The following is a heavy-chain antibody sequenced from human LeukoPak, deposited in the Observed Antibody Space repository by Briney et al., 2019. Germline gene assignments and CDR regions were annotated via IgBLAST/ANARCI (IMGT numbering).Heavy chain of an antibody. J-gene: IGHJ4*02. D-gene: IGHD5-24*01. CDR1: GFTFSSYA. CDR2: ISSNGGGT. CDR3: ASPPRDGYNYLEY. V-gene: IGHV3-64D*09. Sequence: GGSLRLSCSASGFTFSSYAMDWVRQAPGKGLEYVSAISSNGGGTYYADSVKGRFTISRDNSKNTLYLQMSSLRPEDTAVYYCASPPRDGYNYLEYRGQGTLVTVSS.